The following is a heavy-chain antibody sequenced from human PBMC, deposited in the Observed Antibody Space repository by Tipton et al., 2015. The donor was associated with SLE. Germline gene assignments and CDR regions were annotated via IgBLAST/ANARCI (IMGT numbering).Heavy chain of an antibody. J-gene: IGHJ4*02. CDR3: ARAQYYYDSSGYFDY. Sequence: TLSLTCTVSGGSISSHYWSWIRQPAGKGLEWIGYIYYSGSTNYNPSLKNRVTISVDTSKNQFSLKLSSVTAADTAVYYCARAQYYYDSSGYFDYWGQGTLVTVSS. CDR2: IYYSGST. D-gene: IGHD3-22*01. CDR1: GGSISSHY. V-gene: IGHV4-59*11.